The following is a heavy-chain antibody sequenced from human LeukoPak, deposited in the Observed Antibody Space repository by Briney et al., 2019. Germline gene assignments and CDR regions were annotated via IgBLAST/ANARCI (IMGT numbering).Heavy chain of an antibody. CDR2: IYHSGST. CDR3: ASLRGVMGYFDY. CDR1: TYSISSAYY. J-gene: IGHJ4*02. V-gene: IGHV4-38-2*02. Sequence: SETLSLTCTVSTYSISSAYYWGWIRQPPGKGLEWIGGIYHSGSTYYNPSLKSRVTISVDTSKNQFSLKLSSVTAADTAVYYCASLRGVMGYFDYWGQGTLVTVSS. D-gene: IGHD3-10*01.